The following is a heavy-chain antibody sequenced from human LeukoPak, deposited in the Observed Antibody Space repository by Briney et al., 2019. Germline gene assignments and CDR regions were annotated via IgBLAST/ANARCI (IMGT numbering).Heavy chain of an antibody. D-gene: IGHD2-21*02. CDR1: GYTFTNYG. CDR2: ISAYNGNT. J-gene: IGHJ4*02. CDR3: ARDPNRVTAIPGY. V-gene: IGHV1-18*01. Sequence: ASMKVSCKASGYTFTNYGINWVRQAPGQGLEWMGWISAYNGNTNYAQKLQGRVTMSTDTSTSTAYMELRRLRSDDTAVYYCARDPNRVTAIPGYWGQGTLVTVSS.